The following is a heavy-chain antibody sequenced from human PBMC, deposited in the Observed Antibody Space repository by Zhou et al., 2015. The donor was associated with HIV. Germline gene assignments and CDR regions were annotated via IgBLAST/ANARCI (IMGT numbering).Heavy chain of an antibody. V-gene: IGHV1-69*01. D-gene: IGHD2-15*01. J-gene: IGHJ6*03. CDR2: IIPIFGTA. CDR3: ARGGQILGVSGGSYYYYMDV. Sequence: QVQLVQSGAEVKKPGSSVKVSCKASGGTFSSYAISWVRQAPGQGLEWMGGIIPIFGTANYAQKFQGRVTITADESTSTAYMELSSLRSEDTAVYYCARGGQILGVSGGSYYYYMDVWGKGTTVTVSS. CDR1: GGTFSSYA.